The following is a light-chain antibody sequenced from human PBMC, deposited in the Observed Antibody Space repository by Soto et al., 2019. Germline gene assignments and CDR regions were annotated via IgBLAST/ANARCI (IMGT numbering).Light chain of an antibody. CDR1: QGITNR. CDR3: QQANSFPIT. Sequence: DVQMTHSPSSVSASVVDRFTVTCRASQGITNRLAWYQQKPGKAPKLLIYEASSLQSGVPSRISGSGSGTDFTLTISSLQPEDFATYYCQQANSFPITFGQGTRLEIK. J-gene: IGKJ5*01. CDR2: EAS. V-gene: IGKV1D-12*01.